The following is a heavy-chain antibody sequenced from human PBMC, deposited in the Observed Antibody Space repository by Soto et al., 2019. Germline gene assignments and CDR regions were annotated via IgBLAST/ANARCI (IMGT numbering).Heavy chain of an antibody. CDR2: INPNGGST. Sequence: ASVKVSCKASGYILSSYNMHWVRQAPGQGLEWMGIINPNGGSTSYAQKFQGRVTMTRDTSTSTVYMELSSLRSEDTAVYYCARDKLGYTYGKYYYSGLDVWGQGTTVTVSS. CDR1: GYILSSYN. J-gene: IGHJ6*02. D-gene: IGHD5-18*01. CDR3: ARDKLGYTYGKYYYSGLDV. V-gene: IGHV1-46*01.